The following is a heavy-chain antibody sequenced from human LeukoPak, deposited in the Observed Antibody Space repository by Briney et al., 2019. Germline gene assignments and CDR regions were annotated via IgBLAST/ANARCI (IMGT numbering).Heavy chain of an antibody. D-gene: IGHD1-26*01. CDR3: AREGYSGSYYGAFDI. CDR2: IYYSGST. CDR1: GGSISSYY. Sequence: SETRSLTCTVSGGSISSYYWSWIRQPPGKGLEWIGYIYYSGSTNYNPSLKSRVTISVDTSKNQFSLKLSSVTAADTAVYYCAREGYSGSYYGAFDIWGQGTMVTVSS. V-gene: IGHV4-59*01. J-gene: IGHJ3*02.